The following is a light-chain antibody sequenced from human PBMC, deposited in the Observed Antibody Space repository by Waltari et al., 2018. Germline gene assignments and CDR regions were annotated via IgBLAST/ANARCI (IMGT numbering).Light chain of an antibody. Sequence: EIVLTQSPATLSLSPGERATLSCRASQSISSYLAWYQQKPGQAPRLLIYDASNRATGIPARFSGSGSGTDFTLTISSLEPEDSAVYYCQQRGHWITFGGGTNVEIK. CDR1: QSISSY. CDR2: DAS. CDR3: QQRGHWIT. V-gene: IGKV3-11*01. J-gene: IGKJ4*01.